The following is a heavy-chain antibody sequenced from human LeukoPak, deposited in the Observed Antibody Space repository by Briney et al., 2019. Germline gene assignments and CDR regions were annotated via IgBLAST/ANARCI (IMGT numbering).Heavy chain of an antibody. V-gene: IGHV4-59*01. D-gene: IGHD3-3*01. CDR1: GGSISSYY. Sequence: SETLSLTCTVSGGSISSYYWSWIRQPPGKGLEWIGYIYYSGSTNYNPSLKSRVTISVDTSKNQFSLKLSSVTDAETAVYYCAKGGYDFWSGYYTEYYYYYYGMDVWGQGTTVTVSS. J-gene: IGHJ6*02. CDR2: IYYSGST. CDR3: AKGGYDFWSGYYTEYYYYYYGMDV.